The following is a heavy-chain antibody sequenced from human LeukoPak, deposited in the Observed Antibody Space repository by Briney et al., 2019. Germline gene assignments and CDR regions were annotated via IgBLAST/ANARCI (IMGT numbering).Heavy chain of an antibody. V-gene: IGHV4-4*07. CDR2: ISTTGST. J-gene: IGHJ4*02. CDR1: GGSISTHY. D-gene: IGHD5-24*01. Sequence: RPSETLSLTCTVSGGSISTHYRSWVRQPAGKGLEWIGRISTTGSTNYNPSLKSRVTMSIDTSKKQFSLKLSSVAAADTAVYYCAREVEMATQFDYWGQGTLVTVSS. CDR3: AREVEMATQFDY.